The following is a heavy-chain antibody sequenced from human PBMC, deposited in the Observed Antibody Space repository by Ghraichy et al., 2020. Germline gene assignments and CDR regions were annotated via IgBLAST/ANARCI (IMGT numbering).Heavy chain of an antibody. CDR2: IYYSGST. J-gene: IGHJ5*02. D-gene: IGHD3-3*01. CDR1: GGSISSGGYY. V-gene: IGHV4-31*03. Sequence: SETLTLTCTVSGGSISSGGYYWSWIRQHPGKGLEWIGYIYYSGSTYYNPSLKSRVTISVDTSKNQFSLKLSSVTAADTAVYYCARSRFLEWLSLSWFDPWGQGTLVTVSS. CDR3: ARSRFLEWLSLSWFDP.